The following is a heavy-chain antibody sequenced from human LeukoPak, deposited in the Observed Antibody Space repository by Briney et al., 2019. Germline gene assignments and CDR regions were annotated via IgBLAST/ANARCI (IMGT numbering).Heavy chain of an antibody. CDR2: IFHSGNS. V-gene: IGHV4-38-2*01. Sequence: KPSETLSLTCAVSSYSISSGSYWGWIRQSPGQGLEWVGSIFHSGNSYYNPSLKSRLTMSVDTSKNQFSLKLTSVTAADTALYYCARVTYVDDMLYQYFDYWGQGILVTVSS. CDR3: ARVTYVDDMLYQYFDY. J-gene: IGHJ4*02. D-gene: IGHD4-17*01. CDR1: SYSISSGSY.